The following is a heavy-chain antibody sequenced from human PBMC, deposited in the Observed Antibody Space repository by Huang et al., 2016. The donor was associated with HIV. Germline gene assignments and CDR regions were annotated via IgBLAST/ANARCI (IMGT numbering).Heavy chain of an antibody. CDR2: IYYFGIG. CDR1: GGSISSSSYY. CDR3: ASRTTVTTTSNYHYFYMDV. D-gene: IGHD4-17*01. V-gene: IGHV4-39*01. Sequence: QLQLQASGPGLVKPSETLSLTCTVSGGSISSSSYYWGWIRQSPGKGLEWIGSIYYFGIGSYNPSLKSRVTMSVDRSSNQFSLKMHSVTAADTAVYYCASRTTVTTTSNYHYFYMDVWGKGTTVIVSS. J-gene: IGHJ6*03.